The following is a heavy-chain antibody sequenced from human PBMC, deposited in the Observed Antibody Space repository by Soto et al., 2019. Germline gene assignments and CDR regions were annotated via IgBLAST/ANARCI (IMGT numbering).Heavy chain of an antibody. CDR2: IWYDGSNK. Sequence: QVQLVESGGGVVQPGRSLRLSCAASGFTFSSYGMHWVRQAPGKGLGWVAGIWYDGSNKYYADSVKGRVTISRDNSKNTLYLKINSLRAEDTAVYYCARDSALGYCSGGSCYSWWGQWSGAFDIWGQGTMVTVSS. CDR1: GFTFSSYG. J-gene: IGHJ3*02. D-gene: IGHD2-15*01. CDR3: ARDSALGYCSGGSCYSWWGQWSGAFDI. V-gene: IGHV3-33*01.